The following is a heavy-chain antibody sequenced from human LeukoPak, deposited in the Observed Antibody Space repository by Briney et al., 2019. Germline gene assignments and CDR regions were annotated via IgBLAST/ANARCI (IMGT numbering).Heavy chain of an antibody. CDR3: ARDRGEGIVGTFDY. CDR2: IFYSGNT. CDR1: GDSISNHY. J-gene: IGHJ4*02. V-gene: IGHV4-59*11. D-gene: IGHD1-26*01. Sequence: ASETLSLTCTVSGDSISNHYWSWIRQPPGKGLVWIGYIFYSGNTHYNPSLKSRVTMSVDTSKNQFSLRLSSVIPADTAVYYCARDRGEGIVGTFDYWGQGTLVTVSS.